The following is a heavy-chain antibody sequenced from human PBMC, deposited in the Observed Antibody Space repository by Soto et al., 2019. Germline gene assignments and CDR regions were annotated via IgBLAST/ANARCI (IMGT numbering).Heavy chain of an antibody. V-gene: IGHV1-18*01. CDR1: GYTFTSYG. Sequence: ASVKVSCKASGYTFTSYGISWVRQAPGQGLEWMGWISAYNGNTNYAQKLQGRVTMTTDTSTSTAYMELRSLRSDDTAVYYCARGGWEHCRGGSCYYLCSFGYWGQGTLVTVSS. CDR2: ISAYNGNT. J-gene: IGHJ4*02. D-gene: IGHD2-15*01. CDR3: ARGGWEHCRGGSCYYLCSFGY.